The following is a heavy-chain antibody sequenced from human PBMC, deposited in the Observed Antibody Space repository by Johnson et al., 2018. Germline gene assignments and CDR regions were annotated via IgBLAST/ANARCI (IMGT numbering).Heavy chain of an antibody. CDR2: ISYDGSNK. D-gene: IGHD1-26*01. J-gene: IGHJ3*02. V-gene: IGHV3-30*03. Sequence: QVQLVQSGGGVVQXGTSLRLSCAASGFTFSNYGMHWVRQAPGKGLEWVAVISYDGSNKYYADSVKGRFTISRDNFKNTLYLQSYSLRAEETAVYYCARDGIVGATPGAFDIWGQGTMVTVSS. CDR3: ARDGIVGATPGAFDI. CDR1: GFTFSNYG.